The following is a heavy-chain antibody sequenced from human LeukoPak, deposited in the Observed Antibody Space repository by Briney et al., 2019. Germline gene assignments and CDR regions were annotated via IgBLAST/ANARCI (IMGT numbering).Heavy chain of an antibody. CDR1: GYSFTSYW. J-gene: IGHJ4*02. CDR2: IYPGDSDT. D-gene: IGHD4-23*01. CDR3: ASHYGGNANYFDY. V-gene: IGHV5-51*01. Sequence: GESLKISCKGSGYSFTSYWIGWVRQMPGKGLEWMGTIYPGDSDTRYSPSFRGQVTISADKSISTAYLQWSSLKASDTAMYYCASHYGGNANYFDYWGQGTLVTVSS.